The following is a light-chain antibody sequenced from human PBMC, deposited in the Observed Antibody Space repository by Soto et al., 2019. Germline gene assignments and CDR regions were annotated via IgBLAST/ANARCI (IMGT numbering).Light chain of an antibody. CDR3: QQYGSSPFT. V-gene: IGKV3-20*01. Sequence: EIVLTQSPGTLSLSPGERATLSCRASQSFSSSYLAWYQQKLGQAPRLLIYGASSRATGIPDRFSGSGSGTALTLTISRLEPEDFAVYYCQQYGSSPFTFGPGTKVDIK. J-gene: IGKJ3*01. CDR2: GAS. CDR1: QSFSSSY.